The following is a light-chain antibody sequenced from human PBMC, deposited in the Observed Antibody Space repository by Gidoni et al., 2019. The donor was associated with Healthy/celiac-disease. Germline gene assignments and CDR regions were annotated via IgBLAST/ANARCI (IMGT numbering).Light chain of an antibody. CDR2: DAA. J-gene: IGKJ4*01. Sequence: EIVLTPSPATLSLSPGERATLSCRASQSVSSYLAWYQQKPGQAPRHLIYDAANRATGIPARFSGSGAGTDFTLTISSLEPEDFAVYYCQQRSNWPGLTFGGGTKVEIK. V-gene: IGKV3-11*01. CDR1: QSVSSY. CDR3: QQRSNWPGLT.